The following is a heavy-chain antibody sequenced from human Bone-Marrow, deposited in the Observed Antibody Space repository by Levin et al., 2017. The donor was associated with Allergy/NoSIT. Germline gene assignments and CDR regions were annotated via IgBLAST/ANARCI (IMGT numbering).Heavy chain of an antibody. CDR3: ARVVAVTAIWWFDP. V-gene: IGHV4-59*01. Sequence: TSSETLSLTCKVSGASITSYYWSWIRQPPGKGLEWIGHVYDSGTTSYNPSLKSRVTIRRDTSKNEFSLNLSSVTAADTAVYFCARVVAVTAIWWFDPWGQGTLVTVSS. J-gene: IGHJ5*02. CDR2: VYDSGTT. CDR1: GASITSYY. D-gene: IGHD2-21*02.